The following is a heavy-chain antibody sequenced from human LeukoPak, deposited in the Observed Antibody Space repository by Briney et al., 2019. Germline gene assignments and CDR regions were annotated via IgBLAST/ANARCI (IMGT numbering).Heavy chain of an antibody. Sequence: GGTLRLSCAASGFTFSSYWMSWVRQAPGKGLEWVANIKQDGSEKYYVDSVKGRFTISRDNAKNSLYLQMNSLRAEDTAVYYCARYIGGYYDYVWGSYRSFDYWGQGTLVTVSS. CDR3: ARYIGGYYDYVWGSYRSFDY. CDR1: GFTFSSYW. CDR2: IKQDGSEK. D-gene: IGHD3-16*02. J-gene: IGHJ4*02. V-gene: IGHV3-7*01.